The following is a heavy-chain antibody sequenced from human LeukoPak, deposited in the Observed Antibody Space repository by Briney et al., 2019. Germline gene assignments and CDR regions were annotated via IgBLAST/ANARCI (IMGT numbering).Heavy chain of an antibody. CDR1: GVTFSSNT. J-gene: IGHJ4*02. D-gene: IGHD6-13*01. Sequence: PGGSLRLSCAASGVTFSSNTMHWVRLAPGKGLEWVALISYDGSNKYYPDSVKGRFTISRDNSKNTLYLQMNSLRAEDTAVYYCARDLTPSRYSSSWNRFDYWGQGTLVTVSS. CDR2: ISYDGSNK. V-gene: IGHV3-30-3*01. CDR3: ARDLTPSRYSSSWNRFDY.